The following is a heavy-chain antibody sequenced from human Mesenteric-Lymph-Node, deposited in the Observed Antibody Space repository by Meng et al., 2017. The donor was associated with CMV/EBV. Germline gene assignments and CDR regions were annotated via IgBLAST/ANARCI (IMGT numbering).Heavy chain of an antibody. CDR2: ISAYNGNT. D-gene: IGHD2-2*02. CDR3: ARDLYDCSSTSCYSWSYYYYYGMDV. J-gene: IGHJ6*02. CDR1: GYTFTSYG. Sequence: ASVKVSCKASGYTFTSYGISWVRQAPGQGLEWMGWISAYNGNTNYAQKLQGRVTMTTDTSTSTAYMELRSLRSDDTAVYYCARDLYDCSSTSCYSWSYYYYYGMDVWGQGTTVTVSS. V-gene: IGHV1-18*01.